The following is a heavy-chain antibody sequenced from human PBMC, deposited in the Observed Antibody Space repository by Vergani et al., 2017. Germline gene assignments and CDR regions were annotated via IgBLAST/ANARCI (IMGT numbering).Heavy chain of an antibody. V-gene: IGHV3-21*01. Sequence: EVQLVESGGGLVKPGGSLRLSCAASGFTFSSYSMNWVRQAPGKGLEWVSSISSSSSYIYYADSVKGRFTISRDNAKNSLYLQMNSLRAEDTAVYYCARYFLTRVTTLDYYYMGVWGKGTTVTVSS. CDR2: ISSSSSYI. D-gene: IGHD1-1*01. CDR1: GFTFSSYS. CDR3: ARYFLTRVTTLDYYYMGV. J-gene: IGHJ6*03.